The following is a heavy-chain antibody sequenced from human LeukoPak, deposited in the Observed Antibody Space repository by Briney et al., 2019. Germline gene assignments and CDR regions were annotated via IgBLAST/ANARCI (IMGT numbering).Heavy chain of an antibody. CDR2: ISAYNGNT. J-gene: IGHJ5*02. Sequence: ASVTLSCKASGYTFTGYYMHWVRQAPGQGLEWMGWISAYNGNTNYAQKLQGRVTMTTDTSTSTAYMELRSLRSDDTAVYYCARALRGADCSSTSCYIVRDFWFDPWGQGTLVTVSS. V-gene: IGHV1-18*04. D-gene: IGHD2-2*02. CDR1: GYTFTGYY. CDR3: ARALRGADCSSTSCYIVRDFWFDP.